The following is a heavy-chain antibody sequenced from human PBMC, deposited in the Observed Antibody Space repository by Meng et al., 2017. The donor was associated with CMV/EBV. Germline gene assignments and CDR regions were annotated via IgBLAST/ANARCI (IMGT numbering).Heavy chain of an antibody. Sequence: ASVKVSCKASGYTFTSYGISWVRQAPGQGLEWMGWISAYNGNTNYAQKLQGRVTMTTDTSTSTAYMELRSLRSDDTAVYYCARAYCSSTSCYTNYCGMDVWGQGTTVTVSS. J-gene: IGHJ6*02. D-gene: IGHD2-2*02. V-gene: IGHV1-18*01. CDR3: ARAYCSSTSCYTNYCGMDV. CDR1: GYTFTSYG. CDR2: ISAYNGNT.